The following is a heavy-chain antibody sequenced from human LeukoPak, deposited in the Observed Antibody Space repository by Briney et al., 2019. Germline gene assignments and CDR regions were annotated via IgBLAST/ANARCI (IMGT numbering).Heavy chain of an antibody. V-gene: IGHV1-2*02. CDR2: INANSGAT. CDR1: GYTFNGYY. CDR3: ARGGGGYSYGSDY. Sequence: ASVKVSCKASGYTFNGYYMHWVRQAPGQGLEWMGWINANSGATNYAQKFQGRVTMARDTSISTAYMDLSRLRSDDTAAYYCARGGGGYSYGSDYWGQGTLVTVSS. J-gene: IGHJ4*02. D-gene: IGHD5-18*01.